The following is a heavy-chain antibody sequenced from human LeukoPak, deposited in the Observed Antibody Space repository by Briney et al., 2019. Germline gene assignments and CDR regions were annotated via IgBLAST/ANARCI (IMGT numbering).Heavy chain of an antibody. D-gene: IGHD2-21*01. V-gene: IGHV3-30*18. J-gene: IGHJ6*02. CDR2: ISYYGNNK. Sequence: WGSLTLTCVASGCTFSSYGIHWVRQPPGKGLEGVGVISYYGNNKYYADSVTGRFTISRDNSKNTLYLQMSSLRAEDTAVYYCAESPRGIATYYYYGMEVGGQGTTVTV. CDR1: GCTFSSYG. CDR3: AESPRGIATYYYYGMEV.